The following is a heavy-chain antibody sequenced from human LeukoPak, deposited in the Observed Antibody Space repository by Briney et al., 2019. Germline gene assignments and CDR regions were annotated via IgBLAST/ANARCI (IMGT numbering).Heavy chain of an antibody. CDR2: IYHSGTS. V-gene: IGHV4-31*03. CDR3: CVCTSCRTTKNPYYYYYGMDV. J-gene: IGHJ6*02. D-gene: IGHD2-2*01. CDR1: GGSISSGGYY. Sequence: SEILSLTCTVSGGSISSGGYYWSWIRQHPGKGLEWIGYIYHSGTSYYNTSLKSRLNLSIGKSENQFALRLTSVTASDTAVYYCCVCTSCRTTKNPYYYYYGMDVWGQGTTVTVSS.